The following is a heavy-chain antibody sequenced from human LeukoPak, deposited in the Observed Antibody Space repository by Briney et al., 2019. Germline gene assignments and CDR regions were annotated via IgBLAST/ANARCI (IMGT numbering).Heavy chain of an antibody. V-gene: IGHV4-61*02. CDR1: GGSISSGSYY. CDR2: IYTSGST. Sequence: SQTLSLTCTVSGGSISSGSYYWSWIRQPAGKGLEWIGRIYTSGSTNYNPSLKSQVTISVDTSKNQFSLKLSSVTAADTAVYYCARAGSGWLVDYWGQGTLVTVSS. D-gene: IGHD6-19*01. J-gene: IGHJ4*02. CDR3: ARAGSGWLVDY.